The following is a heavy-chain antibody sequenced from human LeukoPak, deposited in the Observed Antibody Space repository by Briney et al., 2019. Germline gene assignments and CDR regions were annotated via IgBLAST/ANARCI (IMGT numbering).Heavy chain of an antibody. CDR1: GGTFSSYA. D-gene: IGHD6-19*01. CDR2: IIPIFGTA. J-gene: IGHJ6*02. CDR3: AGDPIAVAGKTYGMDV. Sequence: SVKVSCKASGGTFSSYAISWVRQAPGQGLEWMGGIIPIFGTANYAQKFQGRVTITADESTSTAYMELSSLRSEDTAVYYCAGDPIAVAGKTYGMDVWGQGTTVTVSS. V-gene: IGHV1-69*13.